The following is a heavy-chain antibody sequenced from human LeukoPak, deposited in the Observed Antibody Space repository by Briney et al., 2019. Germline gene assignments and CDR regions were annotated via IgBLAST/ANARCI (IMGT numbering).Heavy chain of an antibody. CDR3: ATALVGATYYGMDV. Sequence: ASVKVSCKVSGYTLTELSMHWVRQAPGKGLEWMGGFDPEDGETIYAQKFQGRVTMTEDTSTDTAYMELSRLRSEDTAAYYCATALVGATYYGMDVWGQGTTVTVSS. D-gene: IGHD1-26*01. V-gene: IGHV1-24*01. CDR1: GYTLTELS. CDR2: FDPEDGET. J-gene: IGHJ6*02.